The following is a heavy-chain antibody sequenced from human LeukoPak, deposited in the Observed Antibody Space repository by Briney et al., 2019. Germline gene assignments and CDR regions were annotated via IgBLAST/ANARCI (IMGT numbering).Heavy chain of an antibody. V-gene: IGHV3-23*01. CDR2: ISGSGGNT. CDR1: GFTFSSYA. Sequence: PGGSLRLSCAASGFTFSSYAMSWVRQAPGKGLEWVSAISGSGGNTYYADSVKGRFTISRDNAKNSLYLQMNSLRAEDTAVYYCARAIYDGFDIWGQGKMVTVSS. J-gene: IGHJ3*02. CDR3: ARAIYDGFDI.